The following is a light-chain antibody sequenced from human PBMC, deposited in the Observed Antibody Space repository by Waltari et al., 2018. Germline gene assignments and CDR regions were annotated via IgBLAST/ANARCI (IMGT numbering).Light chain of an antibody. Sequence: QSVLTQPPSVSGAPGQTISISCTGGSSNLGSGYDVHWYQQLPGTAPKLLIYENTNRPSGAPDRFAGSKSDTSASRAISGLQAEDEADYYCQSYDNSLGEAVFGGGTKLTVL. CDR1: SSNLGSGYD. J-gene: IGLJ3*02. V-gene: IGLV1-40*01. CDR2: ENT. CDR3: QSYDNSLGEAV.